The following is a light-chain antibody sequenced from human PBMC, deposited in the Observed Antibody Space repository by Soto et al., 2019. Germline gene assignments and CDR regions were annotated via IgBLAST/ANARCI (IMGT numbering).Light chain of an antibody. CDR2: QVS. CDR1: QSLVYSDGTTY. J-gene: IGKJ4*01. Sequence: DAVMIPSPPSLPVTLGQPASISCRSSQSLVYSDGTTYLNWLQQRPGQSPRLLIYQVSNRDPGVTDRFSGSGSGTDFTLKISRVGAEDVGVYYCMHGTHCPRTFGGGTKVEIK. CDR3: MHGTHCPRT. V-gene: IGKV2-30*01.